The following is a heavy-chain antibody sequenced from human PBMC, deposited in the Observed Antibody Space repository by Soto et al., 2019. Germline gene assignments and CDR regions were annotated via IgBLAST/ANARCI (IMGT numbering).Heavy chain of an antibody. CDR2: ISYSGSP. Sequence: QVQLQESGPGLVKPSETLSLICSVSGVTINSDYWSWVRQPPGKGLEWIGYISYSGSPKYNPSLNGRVTISVDTSKGQFSLKMSSVTTADTAVYYCARVTYGVVEKSMDVWGQGTTVIVSS. D-gene: IGHD3-3*01. V-gene: IGHV4-59*01. CDR3: ARVTYGVVEKSMDV. CDR1: GVTINSDY. J-gene: IGHJ6*02.